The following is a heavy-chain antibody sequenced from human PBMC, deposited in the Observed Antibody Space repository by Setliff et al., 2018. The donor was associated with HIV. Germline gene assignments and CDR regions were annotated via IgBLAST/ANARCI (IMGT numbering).Heavy chain of an antibody. D-gene: IGHD3-3*01. CDR2: FDPEDGET. V-gene: IGHV1-24*01. Sequence: ASVKVSCKVSGYTLTELSMHWVRQAPGKGLEWMGGFDPEDGETIYAPKFLGRVTMTQDTSFTTAYLELSRLGSDDTAVYYCAADNYNCNSFDSWGQGSLVTVSS. CDR1: GYTLTELS. J-gene: IGHJ4*02. CDR3: AADNYNCNSFDS.